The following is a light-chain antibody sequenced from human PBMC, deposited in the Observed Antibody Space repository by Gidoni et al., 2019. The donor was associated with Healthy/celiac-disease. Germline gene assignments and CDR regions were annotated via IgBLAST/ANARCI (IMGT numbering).Light chain of an antibody. V-gene: IGLV1-40*01. Sequence: QSVLTQPPSVSGAPGQWVTISCTGSSSNIGAGYDVHWYQQLPGTAPKLLIYGNSNRPSGVPDRFSGSKSGTSASLAITGLQAEDEADYYCQCYDSSLSGWVFGGGTKLTVL. J-gene: IGLJ3*02. CDR3: QCYDSSLSGWV. CDR2: GNS. CDR1: SSNIGAGYD.